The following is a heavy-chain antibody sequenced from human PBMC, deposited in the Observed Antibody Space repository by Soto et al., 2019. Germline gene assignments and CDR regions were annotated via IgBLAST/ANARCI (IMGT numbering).Heavy chain of an antibody. Sequence: QVQLVESGGGVVQPGRSLRLSCAASGFTFSSYGMHWVRQAPGKGLEWVAVIWYDGSNKYYADSVKGRFTISRDNSKNTLYLQMNSLRAEDTAVYYCARGYHRSSSGFGYWGQGTLVTVSS. D-gene: IGHD6-13*01. CDR3: ARGYHRSSSGFGY. CDR2: IWYDGSNK. CDR1: GFTFSSYG. V-gene: IGHV3-33*01. J-gene: IGHJ4*02.